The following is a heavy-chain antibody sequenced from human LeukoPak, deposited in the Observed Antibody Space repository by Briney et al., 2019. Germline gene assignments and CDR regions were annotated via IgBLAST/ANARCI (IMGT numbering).Heavy chain of an antibody. D-gene: IGHD1-26*01. J-gene: IGHJ4*02. CDR2: ISGSGYST. V-gene: IGHV3-23*01. CDR3: AQWSRYFDC. Sequence: GGSLRLSCVASGFTFNNYAMTWVRQTPGKGLEWVSAISGSGYSTYYADSVKGRFTISRDNSKNTLYLQMNSLRAEDTALYFCAQWSRYFDCWGQGTLVTVSS. CDR1: GFTFNNYA.